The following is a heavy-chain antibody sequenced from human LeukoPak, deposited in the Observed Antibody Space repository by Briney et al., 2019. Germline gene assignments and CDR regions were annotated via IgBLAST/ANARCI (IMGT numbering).Heavy chain of an antibody. CDR3: ASSEVITFDWFDP. J-gene: IGHJ5*02. CDR2: MIPIFGTA. Sequence: SVTLSCNASGATFSSNAISWERQAPGQGLGWVGRMIPIFGTANYAHKFQGRVTITTVESTNTAYKEPSSLSSEDAAVYYCASSEVITFDWFDPCGQGSPVTASS. V-gene: IGHV1-69*05. D-gene: IGHD3-16*01. CDR1: GATFSSNA.